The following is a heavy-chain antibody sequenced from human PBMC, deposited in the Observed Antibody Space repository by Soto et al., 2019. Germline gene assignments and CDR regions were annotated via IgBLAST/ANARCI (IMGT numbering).Heavy chain of an antibody. J-gene: IGHJ6*02. CDR1: GYTFTSYY. D-gene: IGHD6-13*01. V-gene: IGHV1-46*01. Sequence: ASVKVSCNASGYTFTSYYIHWVRQAPGQGLEWMGMINPSGGSTDYAQNFQGRVTMTRDPSTSTVYMELSSLRSDDTAVYYCAKDRGRATAGEYYYYGMDVWGQGNTVTVSS. CDR2: INPSGGST. CDR3: AKDRGRATAGEYYYYGMDV.